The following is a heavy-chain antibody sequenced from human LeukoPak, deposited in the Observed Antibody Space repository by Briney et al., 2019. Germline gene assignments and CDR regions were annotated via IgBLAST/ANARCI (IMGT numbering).Heavy chain of an antibody. D-gene: IGHD4-23*01. CDR2: ISSSGAKT. CDR3: ARDPITVVGGGSFDY. Sequence: GGSLRLSCAASRFTFSTYSMNWVRQAPGKGLQWVSSISSSGAKTYYADSLKGRVTISRDNAKNSYYLEMNNLVAEDTAVYYCARDPITVVGGGSFDYWGQGILVTVSS. J-gene: IGHJ4*02. CDR1: RFTFSTYS. V-gene: IGHV3-21*01.